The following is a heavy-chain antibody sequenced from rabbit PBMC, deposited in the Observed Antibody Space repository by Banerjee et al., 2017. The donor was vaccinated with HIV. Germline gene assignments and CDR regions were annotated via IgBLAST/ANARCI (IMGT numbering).Heavy chain of an antibody. D-gene: IGHD5-1*01. CDR3: ARDDYGIYGWDL. J-gene: IGHJ3*01. V-gene: IGHV1S45*01. Sequence: EQLVESGGGLVQPAGSLTLTCKASGFSFSDRDVMCWVRQAPGKGLKWIACINTATGKAVYASWAKGRFTISKTSSTTVTLQMTSLTAADTATYFCARDDYGIYGWDLRGQGTLVTVS. CDR2: INTATGKA. CDR1: GFSFSDRDV.